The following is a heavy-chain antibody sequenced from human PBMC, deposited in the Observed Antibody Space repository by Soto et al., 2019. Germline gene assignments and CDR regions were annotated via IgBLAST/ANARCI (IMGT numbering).Heavy chain of an antibody. D-gene: IGHD3-3*01. CDR3: ARGARFTIFHAFDI. V-gene: IGHV6-1*01. J-gene: IGHJ3*02. CDR1: GDSVSSNSAA. Sequence: SQTLSLTCAISGDSVSSNSAAWKWIRQSPSRGLEWLGRTYYRPKWYNDYAVSVKSRITINPDTSKNQFSLQLNSVTPEDTAVYYCARGARFTIFHAFDIWGQGTMVTVS. CDR2: TYYRPKWYN.